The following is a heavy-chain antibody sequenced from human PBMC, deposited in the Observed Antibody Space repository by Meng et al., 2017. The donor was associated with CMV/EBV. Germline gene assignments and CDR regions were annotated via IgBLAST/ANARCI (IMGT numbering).Heavy chain of an antibody. Sequence: CTAAGFTFSSYWMHWGRQAPGKGLLWVSRINSDGSSTSYADSVKGRFTISRDNAKTTLYLQMNSLRADDTAVYYCASPPGYSSGWYLNWGQGTLVTVSS. J-gene: IGHJ4*02. CDR3: ASPPGYSSGWYLN. CDR2: INSDGSST. CDR1: GFTFSSYW. V-gene: IGHV3-74*01. D-gene: IGHD6-19*01.